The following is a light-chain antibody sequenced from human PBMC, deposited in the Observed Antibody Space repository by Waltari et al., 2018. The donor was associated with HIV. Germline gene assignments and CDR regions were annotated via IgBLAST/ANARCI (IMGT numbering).Light chain of an antibody. J-gene: IGLJ3*02. Sequence: QSVLTQPPSVSGAPGQRVTISCTGSSSNIGAQYAVPWYQQLPGTAPKVLIYGNSDRPSGVPDRFSGSKSATSASLVITGLQAEDEGNYYCQSYDSSLSGWVFGGGTKLTVL. V-gene: IGLV1-40*01. CDR2: GNS. CDR3: QSYDSSLSGWV. CDR1: SSNIGAQYA.